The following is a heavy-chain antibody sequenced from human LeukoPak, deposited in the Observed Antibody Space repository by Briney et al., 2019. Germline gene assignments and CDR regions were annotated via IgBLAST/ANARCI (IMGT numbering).Heavy chain of an antibody. D-gene: IGHD3-3*01. CDR1: GGSINSSSYY. V-gene: IGHV4-39*01. Sequence: SETLSLTCTVSGGSINSSSYYWGWIRQPPGKGLEWIGSIYYSGSTYYNPSLKSRVTISVDTSKNQFSLKLSSVTAADTAVYYCARQNPDDFWSGYYLYWFDPWGQGTLVTVSS. CDR2: IYYSGST. J-gene: IGHJ5*02. CDR3: ARQNPDDFWSGYYLYWFDP.